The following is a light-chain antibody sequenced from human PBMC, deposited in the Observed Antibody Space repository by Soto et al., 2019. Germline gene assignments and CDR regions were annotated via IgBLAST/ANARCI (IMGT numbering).Light chain of an antibody. J-gene: IGLJ2*01. CDR2: DVS. CDR3: SSYTSISTVV. CDR1: SSDVGGYNY. V-gene: IGLV2-14*01. Sequence: QSVLNQPASVSGSPGQAITISCTGTSSDVGGYNYVSWYQQHPGKAPKLMIYDVSNRPSGVSNRFSGSKSGNTASLTISGLQAEDEADYYCSSYTSISTVVFGGGTKLTVL.